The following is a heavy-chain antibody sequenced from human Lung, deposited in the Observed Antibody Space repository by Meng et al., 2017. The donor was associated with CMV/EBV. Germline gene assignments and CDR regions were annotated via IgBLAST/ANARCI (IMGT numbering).Heavy chain of an antibody. CDR1: GFTFDDYA. CDR3: AKDYTNTWSNYFDS. J-gene: IGHJ4*02. V-gene: IGHV3-30*02. CDR2: MRYGGDDI. Sequence: GGSLRLXXAASGFTFDDYAMHWVRQVPGKGLEWVAFMRYGGDDIYYRDSVRGRFTVSRDNSKNTLYLQMDSLRPGDTALYYCAKDYTNTWSNYFDSWGRGTXVTVSS. D-gene: IGHD6-13*01.